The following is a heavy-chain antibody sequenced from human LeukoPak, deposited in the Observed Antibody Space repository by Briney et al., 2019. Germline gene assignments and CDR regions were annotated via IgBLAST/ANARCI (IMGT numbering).Heavy chain of an antibody. CDR3: AKDRVAGSCPDY. V-gene: IGHV3-23*01. CDR1: GFTFSSYA. Sequence: GGSLRLSCAASGFTFSSYAMSWVRQAPGKGLEWVSAISGSGGSTYYADSVKGRFTISRDNSKNTLYLQMNSLRAEDTAVYYRAKDRVAGSCPDYWGQGTLVTVSS. D-gene: IGHD6-19*01. CDR2: ISGSGGST. J-gene: IGHJ4*02.